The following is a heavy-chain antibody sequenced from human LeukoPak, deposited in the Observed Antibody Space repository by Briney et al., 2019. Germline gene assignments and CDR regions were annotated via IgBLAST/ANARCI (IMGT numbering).Heavy chain of an antibody. V-gene: IGHV4-31*03. D-gene: IGHD5-12*01. J-gene: IGHJ6*02. CDR2: IYYSGST. Sequence: SETLSLTCTVSGGSISSGGYYWSWIRQHPGKGLECIGYIYYSGSTYYNPSLKSRVTISVGTSKNQLSLKLSSVTAADTAVYYCARGRYSGYDWDYYGMDVWGQGTTVTVSS. CDR3: ARGRYSGYDWDYYGMDV. CDR1: GGSISSGGYY.